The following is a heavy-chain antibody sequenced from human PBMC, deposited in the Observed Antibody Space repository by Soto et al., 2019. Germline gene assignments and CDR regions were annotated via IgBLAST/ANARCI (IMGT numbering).Heavy chain of an antibody. CDR2: ISAYNGNT. Sequence: ASVKVSCKASGYTFTSYGISWVRQAPGQGLEWMGWISAYNGNTNYAQKLQGRVTMTTDTSTSTAYMELRSLRSDDTAVYHCARVFSGYYDFWSGYPPNNWFDPWGQGTLVTVSS. D-gene: IGHD3-3*01. CDR3: ARVFSGYYDFWSGYPPNNWFDP. CDR1: GYTFTSYG. V-gene: IGHV1-18*01. J-gene: IGHJ5*02.